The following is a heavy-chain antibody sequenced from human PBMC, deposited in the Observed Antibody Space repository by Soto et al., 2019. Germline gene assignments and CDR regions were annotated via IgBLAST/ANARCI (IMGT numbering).Heavy chain of an antibody. Sequence: PSETRSLTWIVSGESISSSCYYWVWIRQPPGKGLEWIGSIYYSGRAYYNPSFKSRVTISIDTSKNQFSLKLSSVTATDTAVYYCARQRTTVVTQAYFDHWGQGALVTV. CDR2: IYYSGRA. J-gene: IGHJ4*02. CDR3: ARQRTTVVTQAYFDH. V-gene: IGHV4-39*01. CDR1: GESISSSCYY. D-gene: IGHD2-21*02.